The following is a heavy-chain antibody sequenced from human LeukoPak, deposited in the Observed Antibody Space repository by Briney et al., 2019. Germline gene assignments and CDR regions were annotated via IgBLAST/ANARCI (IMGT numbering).Heavy chain of an antibody. J-gene: IGHJ4*02. V-gene: IGHV3-23*01. CDR1: VFTFSSYA. Sequence: GGSLRLSCAASVFTFSSYAMTWVRQAPGKGLEWVSSINDSGGSTYYADSVKGRFTISRDNSKNTLYLQMNSLRAEDTAVYYCAKREYNFWSGYFFWGQGTLVTVSS. D-gene: IGHD3-3*01. CDR3: AKREYNFWSGYFF. CDR2: INDSGGST.